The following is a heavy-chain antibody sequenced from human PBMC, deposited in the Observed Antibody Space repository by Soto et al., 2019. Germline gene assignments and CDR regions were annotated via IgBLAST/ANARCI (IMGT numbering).Heavy chain of an antibody. V-gene: IGHV4-30-4*01. CDR3: ARVPENSGSYYYFDL. Sequence: SETLSLTCTVSGGSISSGDYYWSWIRQPPGKGLEWIGYIYYSGSTYYNPSLKSRVTTSIDTSKNQFSLKLSSVTAADTAVYYCARVPENSGSYYYFDLWGQGTLVTVSS. J-gene: IGHJ4*02. CDR2: IYYSGST. D-gene: IGHD1-26*01. CDR1: GGSISSGDYY.